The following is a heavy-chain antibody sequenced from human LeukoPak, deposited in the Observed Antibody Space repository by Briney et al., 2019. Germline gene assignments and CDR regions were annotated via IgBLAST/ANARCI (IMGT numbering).Heavy chain of an antibody. CDR3: ASQLGGTTFH. D-gene: IGHD1/OR15-1a*01. J-gene: IGHJ4*02. V-gene: IGHV4-59*01. Sequence: SETLSLTCTVSGVSINTYFWSWIRQPPGKGLEWIGYVYYNGITNYNPSLKSRVSISPDTSRNQFSLRLNSVTAAETAVYYCASQLGGTTFHWGQGTLVTVSS. CDR1: GVSINTYF. CDR2: VYYNGIT.